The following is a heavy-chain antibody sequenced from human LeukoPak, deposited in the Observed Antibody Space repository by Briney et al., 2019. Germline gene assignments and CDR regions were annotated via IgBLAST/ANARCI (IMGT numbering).Heavy chain of an antibody. CDR3: AKARVRYSSGWYSAFDI. CDR1: GFTFGSYW. J-gene: IGHJ3*02. D-gene: IGHD6-19*01. Sequence: GGSLRLSCAASGFTFGSYWMQWVRQTPGKGLVWVAHINNDGSNTIYADSVKGRFTTSRDNAKNTLYLQMNSLRAEDTALYYCAKARVRYSSGWYSAFDIWGQGTMVTVSS. CDR2: INNDGSNT. V-gene: IGHV3-74*01.